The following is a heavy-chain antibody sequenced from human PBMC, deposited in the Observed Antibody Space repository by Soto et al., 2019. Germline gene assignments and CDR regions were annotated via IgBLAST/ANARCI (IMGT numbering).Heavy chain of an antibody. D-gene: IGHD4-17*01. V-gene: IGHV4-30-2*01. CDR2: IYHSGST. J-gene: IGHJ4*02. CDR1: GGSISKNGYS. CDR3: ARTVTTGPFFDF. Sequence: QLHLQESGSGLVKPSQTLSLTCAVSGGSISKNGYSWSWIRQPPRKGLEWIGYIYHSGSTYYNPSRKSRVSISVDRSNNRFSLNLSSVTAADTAVYYCARTVTTGPFFDFWGQGTLVTVSS.